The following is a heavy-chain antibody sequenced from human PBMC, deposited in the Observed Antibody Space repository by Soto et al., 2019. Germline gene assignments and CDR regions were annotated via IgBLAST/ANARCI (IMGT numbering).Heavy chain of an antibody. J-gene: IGHJ4*02. CDR2: INHSGST. D-gene: IGHD3-10*01. CDR1: GGSFSGYY. CDR3: ARVSSDGSGIYGY. V-gene: IGHV4-34*01. Sequence: SETLSLTCAVYGGSFSGYYWSWIRQPPGKGLEWIGEINHSGSTNYNPPLKSRVTISVDTSKNQFSLKLSSVTAADTAVYYCARVSSDGSGIYGYWGQGTLVTVSS.